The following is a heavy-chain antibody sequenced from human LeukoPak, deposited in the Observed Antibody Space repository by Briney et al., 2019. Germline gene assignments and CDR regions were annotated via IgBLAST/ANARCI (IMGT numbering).Heavy chain of an antibody. Sequence: ASVKVSCTASGYTFTSYYMHWVRQAPGQGLEWMGVINTSGGSTSYAQKFQGRVTMTRDTSTSTVYMELSSLRSEDTAVYYCARGTGIAAAVTSLFQYWGQGTLVTVSS. CDR3: ARGTGIAAAVTSLFQY. D-gene: IGHD6-13*01. V-gene: IGHV1-46*01. CDR1: GYTFTSYY. CDR2: INTSGGST. J-gene: IGHJ1*01.